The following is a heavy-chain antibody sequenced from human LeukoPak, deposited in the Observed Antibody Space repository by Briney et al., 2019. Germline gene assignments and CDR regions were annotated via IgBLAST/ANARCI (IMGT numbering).Heavy chain of an antibody. D-gene: IGHD3-3*01. CDR2: MNPNSGNT. V-gene: IGHV1-8*01. Sequence: ASVKVSCKASGYTFTSYDINWVRQATGQGLEWMGWMNPNSGNTGYAQKFQGRVTMTRNTSISTAYMELSSLRSEDTAVYYCARGRRITIFGVVIRYYYYYMDVWGKGTTVTVSS. J-gene: IGHJ6*03. CDR3: ARGRRITIFGVVIRYYYYYMDV. CDR1: GYTFTSYD.